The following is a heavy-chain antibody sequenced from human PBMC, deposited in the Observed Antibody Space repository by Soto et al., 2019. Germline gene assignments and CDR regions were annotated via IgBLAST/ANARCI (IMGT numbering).Heavy chain of an antibody. CDR1: GYTFTSYG. J-gene: IGHJ6*02. CDR2: ISAYNGNT. Sequence: ASVKVSCKASGYTFTSYGISWVRQAPGQGLEWMGWISAYNGNTNYAQKLQGRVTMTTDTSTSTAYMELRSLRSDDTAAYYCARDRWAATRDYYYNGMDVWGPGTTVTVSS. CDR3: ARDRWAATRDYYYNGMDV. D-gene: IGHD2-15*01. V-gene: IGHV1-18*01.